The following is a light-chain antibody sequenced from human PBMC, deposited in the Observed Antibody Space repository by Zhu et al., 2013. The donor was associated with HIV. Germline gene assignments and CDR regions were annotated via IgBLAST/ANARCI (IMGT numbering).Light chain of an antibody. CDR1: QSVSSSY. V-gene: IGKV3-20*01. Sequence: EIVLTQSPGTLSLSPGERVTLSCRASQSVSSSYLAWYQQKPGQAPRLLIYGASTRATGIPARFSGSGSGADFTLTISRLEAEDSAVYYCQQYGLPPDTFGQGTRLDFK. CDR2: GAS. J-gene: IGKJ5*01. CDR3: QQYGLPPDT.